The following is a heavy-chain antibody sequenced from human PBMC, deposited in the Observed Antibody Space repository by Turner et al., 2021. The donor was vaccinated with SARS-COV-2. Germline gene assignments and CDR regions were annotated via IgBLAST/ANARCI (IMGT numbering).Heavy chain of an antibody. CDR3: ARHQGSTSGYDHGMNV. D-gene: IGHD1-1*01. V-gene: IGHV4-59*08. Sequence: QVHLQESGPGLVRPSETLSLTCTVSGGSISSQSWSWIRQSPGRGLEWIGDFYKIVRIDYTPTLRSRVTISVDTSKNQLSLNLISMTAADTAVYYCARHQGSTSGYDHGMNVWGQGTAVIVSS. CDR1: GGSISSQS. CDR2: FYKIVRI. J-gene: IGHJ6*02.